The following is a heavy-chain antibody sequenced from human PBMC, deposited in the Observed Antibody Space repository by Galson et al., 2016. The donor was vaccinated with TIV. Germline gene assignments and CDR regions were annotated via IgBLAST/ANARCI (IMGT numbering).Heavy chain of an antibody. CDR2: IGHSGNNI. CDR3: TKDSSVSVVVTAKGFDY. Sequence: SLRLSCAASGFTFSDYYMNWIRQAPGKGLEWVSFIGHSGNNIYYADSVKGRFTISRDNSKNTLYLQMNSLRAEDTAVYYCTKDSSVSVVVTAKGFDYWGQGTLVTVSS. CDR1: GFTFSDYY. J-gene: IGHJ4*02. V-gene: IGHV3-11*04. D-gene: IGHD2-21*02.